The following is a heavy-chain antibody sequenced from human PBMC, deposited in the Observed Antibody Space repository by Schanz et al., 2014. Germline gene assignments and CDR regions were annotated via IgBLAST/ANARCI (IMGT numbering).Heavy chain of an antibody. J-gene: IGHJ4*02. D-gene: IGHD3-22*01. V-gene: IGHV1-69*04. CDR3: AKMIDNSGSAIES. CDR1: GVTSGNYG. CDR2: VIPLLDIT. Sequence: QAQLVQSGAEVKKPGSSVKVSCKASGVTSGNYGISWVRQAPGQGLEWVGRVIPLLDITTYAQKFQDRVTMTADKTTNTAYLEFASLRSEDTAMYYCAKMIDNSGSAIESWGRGTLITVST.